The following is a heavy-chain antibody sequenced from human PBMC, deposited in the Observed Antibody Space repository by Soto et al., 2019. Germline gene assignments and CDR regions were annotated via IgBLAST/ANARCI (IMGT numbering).Heavy chain of an antibody. D-gene: IGHD2-15*01. CDR2: IYYSGST. V-gene: IGHV4-59*01. CDR1: GGSISSYY. J-gene: IGHJ3*02. Sequence: SETLSLTCTVSGGSISSYYWSWIRQPPGKGLEWIGYIYYSGSTNYNPSLKSRVTISVDTSKNQFSLKLSSVTAADTAVYYCARSKSVVAARDRDAFDIWGQGTMVTVSS. CDR3: ARSKSVVAARDRDAFDI.